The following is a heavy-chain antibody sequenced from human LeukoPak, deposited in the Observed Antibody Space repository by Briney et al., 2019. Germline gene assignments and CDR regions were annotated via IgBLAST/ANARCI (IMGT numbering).Heavy chain of an antibody. CDR2: IDQDGSEK. D-gene: IGHD4-23*01. CDR3: VRAIGSNTL. Sequence: GGSLRLSCAASGFTFTTYWMSWVRQAPGKVLEWVANIDQDGSEKYYVDSVKGRFTISRDNAKNSLYLQMNSLRAEDTAVYFCVRAIGSNTLWGQGTLVTVSS. J-gene: IGHJ4*02. V-gene: IGHV3-7*01. CDR1: GFTFTTYW.